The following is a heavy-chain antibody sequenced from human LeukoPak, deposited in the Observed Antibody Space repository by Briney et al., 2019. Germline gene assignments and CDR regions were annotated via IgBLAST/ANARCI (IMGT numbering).Heavy chain of an antibody. D-gene: IGHD3-10*01. V-gene: IGHV1-8*01. J-gene: IGHJ4*02. CDR2: MNPNSGNT. CDR1: GYTFTSYD. CDR3: ARGPRLPYYYGSGSYPYL. Sequence: ASVKVSCKASGYTFTSYDINWVRQATGQGLEWMGWMNPNSGNTGYAQKFQGRVTMTRNTSISTAYLELSSLRSEDTAVYYCARGPRLPYYYGSGSYPYLWGQGTLVTVSS.